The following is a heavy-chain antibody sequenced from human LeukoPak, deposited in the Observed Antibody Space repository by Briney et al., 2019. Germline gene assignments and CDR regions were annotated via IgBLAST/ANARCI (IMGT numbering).Heavy chain of an antibody. J-gene: IGHJ4*02. V-gene: IGHV3-64D*06. CDR1: GFIISNYA. CDR2: ISANGGST. CDR3: VKDLYKGDSASWYFFHY. Sequence: GGSLRLSCSASGFIISNYAMHWDRQAPGKGLEYVSAISANGGSTYYADSVKGRFTISRDTSKNTLYLQMSSLRAEDTAMYHCVKDLYKGDSASWYFFHYWGQGTLVTVSS. D-gene: IGHD6-13*01.